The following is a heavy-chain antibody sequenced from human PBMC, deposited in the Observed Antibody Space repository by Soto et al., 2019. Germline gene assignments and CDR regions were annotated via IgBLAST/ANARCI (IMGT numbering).Heavy chain of an antibody. Sequence: WGSLRLSCAASGFTFSSYGMHWVRQAPGKGLEWVSFISCDGSKTYYADSVKVRFTISRDNSKNTLYLQMNSLRAEDTAVYYCAKPPPGESHSSCYFDXWGQGTLLTVSX. CDR3: AKPPPGESHSSCYFDX. V-gene: IGHV3-30*18. D-gene: IGHD3-22*01. J-gene: IGHJ4*02. CDR1: GFTFSSYG. CDR2: ISCDGSKT.